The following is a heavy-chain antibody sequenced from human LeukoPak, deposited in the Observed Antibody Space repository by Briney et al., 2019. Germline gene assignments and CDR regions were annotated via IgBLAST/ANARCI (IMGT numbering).Heavy chain of an antibody. J-gene: IGHJ5*02. CDR3: ARHAGVAVAGSYNWFDP. D-gene: IGHD6-19*01. V-gene: IGHV5-51*01. Sequence: PGDSHTRYSPSFQGQVTISADKSISTAYLQWSSLKASDTAMYYCARHAGVAVAGSYNWFDPWGQGTLVTVSS. CDR2: PGDSHT.